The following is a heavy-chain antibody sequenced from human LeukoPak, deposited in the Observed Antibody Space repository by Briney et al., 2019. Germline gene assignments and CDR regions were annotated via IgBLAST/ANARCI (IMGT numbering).Heavy chain of an antibody. D-gene: IGHD3-22*01. CDR1: GYTFTSYG. V-gene: IGHV1-2*02. Sequence: ASVKVSCKASGYTFTSYGISWVRQAPGQGLEWMGWINPNSGGTNYAQKFQGRVTMTRDTSISTAYMELSRLRSDDTAVYYCARLDTYYYDSSGRFDYWGQGTLVTVSS. J-gene: IGHJ4*02. CDR3: ARLDTYYYDSSGRFDY. CDR2: INPNSGGT.